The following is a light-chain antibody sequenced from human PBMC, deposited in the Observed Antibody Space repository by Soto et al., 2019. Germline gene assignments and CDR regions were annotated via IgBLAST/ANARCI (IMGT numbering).Light chain of an antibody. Sequence: SYELTQPPSVSVSPGQTARITCSGDALPKQYAYWYQQKPGQAPVLVIYKDSERPSGIPERFSGSSSGTTVTLTISGVQAEDEADYYCQSADSSSWVFGTGTKVTVL. V-gene: IGLV3-25*03. CDR3: QSADSSSWV. CDR1: ALPKQY. J-gene: IGLJ1*01. CDR2: KDS.